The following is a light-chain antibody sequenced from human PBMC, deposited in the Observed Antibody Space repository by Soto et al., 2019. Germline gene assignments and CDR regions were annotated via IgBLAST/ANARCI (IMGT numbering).Light chain of an antibody. CDR3: QQTYSTPPT. V-gene: IGKV1-39*01. CDR1: QSISTY. Sequence: DIQMTPSPSSLSASVGDRVTITCRASQSISTYLNWYQQKAGLASKLLIYAASSLQSGVPSRFSGSGSGTDFTLTISSLQPEEFATYYGQQTYSTPPTFGQGTKVDIK. J-gene: IGKJ1*01. CDR2: AAS.